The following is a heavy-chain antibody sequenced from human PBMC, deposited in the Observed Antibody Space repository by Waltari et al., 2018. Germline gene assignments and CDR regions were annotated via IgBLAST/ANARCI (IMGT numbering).Heavy chain of an antibody. J-gene: IGHJ5*02. D-gene: IGHD3-16*01. Sequence: QLQLQESGPGLVKPSETLSLTCTVSGGSISSSSYYWGWIRQPPGKGLEWIGSIYYSGRNYYNPSLKSRVTISVDTSKNQFSLKLSSVTAADTAVYYCARDERGSILDRYDPWGQGTLVTVSS. CDR3: ARDERGSILDRYDP. CDR2: IYYSGRN. CDR1: GGSISSSSYY. V-gene: IGHV4-39*07.